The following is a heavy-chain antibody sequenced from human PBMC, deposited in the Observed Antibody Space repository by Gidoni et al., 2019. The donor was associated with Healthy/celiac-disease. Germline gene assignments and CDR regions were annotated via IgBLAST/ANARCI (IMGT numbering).Heavy chain of an antibody. J-gene: IGHJ4*02. V-gene: IGHV3-74*01. Sequence: EVQLVESGGGLVQPGGSLRLSCEASGFTFSSYWMHWVRQAPGKGLVWVSRINSDGSSTSYADSVKGRFTISRDNAKNTLYLQMNSLRAEDTAVYYCAREGGYSGYELDYWGQGTLVTVSS. CDR1: GFTFSSYW. CDR3: AREGGYSGYELDY. CDR2: INSDGSST. D-gene: IGHD5-12*01.